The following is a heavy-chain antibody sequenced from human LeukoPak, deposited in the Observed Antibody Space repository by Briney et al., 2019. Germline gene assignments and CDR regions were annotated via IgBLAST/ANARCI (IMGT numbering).Heavy chain of an antibody. CDR1: GGSISSGSYY. V-gene: IGHV4-30-2*01. CDR3: ARDLEYCSTTSCFT. J-gene: IGHJ5*02. CDR2: IHQSGIT. D-gene: IGHD2-2*01. Sequence: SETLSLTCTVSGGSISSGSYYRNWIRQPPGKGLEWIAYIHQSGITVSNPSLKSRLTLSLDASKNQFSLRLTSVTVADTAVYYCARDLEYCSTTSCFTWGQGTLVTVSS.